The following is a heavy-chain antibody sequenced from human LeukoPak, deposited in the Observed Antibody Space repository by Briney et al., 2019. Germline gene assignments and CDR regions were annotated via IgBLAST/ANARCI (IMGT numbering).Heavy chain of an antibody. CDR3: AGSSSWTNFDY. D-gene: IGHD6-13*01. J-gene: IGHJ4*02. Sequence: GGSLLLSCAASGFPFSSYAMSWVRPAPGKGLEWVSAISGSGGRTYYADSVKGRFTISRDNSKNTLFLQINSLRAEDTAVYYCAGSSSWTNFDYWGQGTLVTVSS. V-gene: IGHV3-23*01. CDR1: GFPFSSYA. CDR2: ISGSGGRT.